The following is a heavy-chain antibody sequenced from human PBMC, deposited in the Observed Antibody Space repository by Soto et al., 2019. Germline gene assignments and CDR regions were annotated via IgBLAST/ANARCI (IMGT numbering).Heavy chain of an antibody. CDR3: AHLMITFGGVIGDDAFDI. CDR1: GFSLSTKGVG. D-gene: IGHD3-16*02. V-gene: IGHV2-5*02. Sequence: QITLKESGPTLVKPTQTLTLTCTFSGFSLSTKGVGVGWIRQPPGEALEWIAVIYWDDDKRYSPSLKSRLTITKDTSRNQVVPSMTNMDPVDTATYYCAHLMITFGGVIGDDAFDIWGQGTMVIVSS. CDR2: IYWDDDK. J-gene: IGHJ3*02.